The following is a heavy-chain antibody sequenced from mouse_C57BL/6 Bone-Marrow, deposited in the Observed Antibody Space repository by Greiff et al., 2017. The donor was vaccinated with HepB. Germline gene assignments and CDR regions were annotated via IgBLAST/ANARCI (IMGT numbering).Heavy chain of an antibody. J-gene: IGHJ4*01. Sequence: EVQVVESGPELVKPGASVKISCKASGYSFTGYYMNWVKQSPEKSLEWIGEINPSTGGTTYNQKFKAKATLTVDKSSSTAYMQLKSLTSEDSAVYYCARLGYPYAMDYWGQGTSVTVSS. V-gene: IGHV1-42*01. D-gene: IGHD2-2*01. CDR2: INPSTGGT. CDR1: GYSFTGYY. CDR3: ARLGYPYAMDY.